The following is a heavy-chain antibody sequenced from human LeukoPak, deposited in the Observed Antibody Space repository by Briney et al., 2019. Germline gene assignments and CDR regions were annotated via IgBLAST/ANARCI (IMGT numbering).Heavy chain of an antibody. D-gene: IGHD4-23*01. Sequence: SLRLSCAASGFTFDDYAMHWVRQAPGKGLEWVSGISWNSGSIGYADSVKGRFTISRDNAKDSLYLQMNSLRAEDTALYYCAKEMSTVVTGFDYWGQGTLVTVSS. J-gene: IGHJ4*02. CDR3: AKEMSTVVTGFDY. CDR1: GFTFDDYA. V-gene: IGHV3-9*01. CDR2: ISWNSGSI.